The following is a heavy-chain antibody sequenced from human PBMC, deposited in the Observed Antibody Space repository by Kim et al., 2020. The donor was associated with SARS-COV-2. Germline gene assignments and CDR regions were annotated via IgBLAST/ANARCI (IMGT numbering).Heavy chain of an antibody. CDR2: FDPEDGET. D-gene: IGHD6-13*01. CDR1: GYTLTELS. CDR3: ATVPLAAAGYDAFDI. V-gene: IGHV1-24*01. Sequence: ASVKVSCKVSGYTLTELSMHRVRQAPGKGLEWMGGFDPEDGETIYAQKFQGRVTMTEDTSTDTAYMELSSLRSEDTAVYYCATVPLAAAGYDAFDIWGQGTMVTVSS. J-gene: IGHJ3*02.